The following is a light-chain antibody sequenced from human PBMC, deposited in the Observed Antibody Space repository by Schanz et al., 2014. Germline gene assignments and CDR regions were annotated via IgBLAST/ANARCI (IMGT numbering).Light chain of an antibody. CDR2: DVS. J-gene: IGLJ2*01. V-gene: IGLV2-14*01. CDR1: GSDVGGYNY. CDR3: SSYTSSKTLV. Sequence: QSALTQPPSVSGSPGQSVTISCTGTGSDVGGYNYVSWYQLHPGKAPKLMIYDVSNRPSGVSNRFSGSKSGNTASLTISGLQAEDEADYYCSSYTSSKTLVFGGGTKLTVL.